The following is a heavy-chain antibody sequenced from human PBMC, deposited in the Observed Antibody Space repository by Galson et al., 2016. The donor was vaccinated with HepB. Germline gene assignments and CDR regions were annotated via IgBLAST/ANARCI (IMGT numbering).Heavy chain of an antibody. CDR3: AKDLRGYYDFLFGMDV. Sequence: FLRLSCADSGLSFSNHGMHWVRQALAKELQWVAFIPYDGNNKYYADSVKGRFTISRGNSKNTLFLQMNSLRAEDTAVYYCAKDLRGYYDFLFGMDVWRQGTTVTVSS. V-gene: IGHV3-30*18. CDR2: IPYDGNNK. CDR1: GLSFSNHG. D-gene: IGHD3-3*01. J-gene: IGHJ6*02.